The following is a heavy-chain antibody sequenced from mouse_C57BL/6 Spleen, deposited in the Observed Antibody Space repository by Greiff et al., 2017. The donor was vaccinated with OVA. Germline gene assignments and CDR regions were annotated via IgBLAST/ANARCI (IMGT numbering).Heavy chain of an antibody. D-gene: IGHD1-1*01. CDR2: IYPGDGDT. J-gene: IGHJ1*03. Sequence: QVQLQQSGPELVKPGASVKISCKASGYAFSSSWMNWVKQRPGKGLEWIGRIYPGDGDTNYNGKFKGKATLTADKSSSTAYMQLSSLTSEDSAVYFCARSPYYYCSSWYFDVWGTGTTVTVSS. CDR1: GYAFSSSW. CDR3: ARSPYYYCSSWYFDV. V-gene: IGHV1-82*01.